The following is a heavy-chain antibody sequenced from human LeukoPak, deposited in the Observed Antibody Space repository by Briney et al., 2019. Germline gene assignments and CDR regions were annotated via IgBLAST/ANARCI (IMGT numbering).Heavy chain of an antibody. D-gene: IGHD1-14*01. V-gene: IGHV4-39*07. Sequence: SSETLSLTCPVSGGSISSSSYYWGWIRQPPGKGLDWIGSIYYSGSTYYNPSLESRVTISVDTSKNQFSLKLSSVTAADTAVYYCARKLVRYNYFDYWGQGTLVTVSS. J-gene: IGHJ4*02. CDR2: IYYSGST. CDR1: GGSISSSSYY. CDR3: ARKLVRYNYFDY.